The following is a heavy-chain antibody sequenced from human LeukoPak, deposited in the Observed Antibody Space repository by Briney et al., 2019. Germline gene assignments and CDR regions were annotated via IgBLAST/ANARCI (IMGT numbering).Heavy chain of an antibody. CDR3: VRKLWGFDY. Sequence: GGSLRLSCSASGGSISDLTMNWVRQAPGKGLEYVSVVNVDGGSTHYGASAKGRFTVSRDNSKIAVYLQMSSLSSDDTAVYYCVRKLWGFDYWGQGTLVTVSS. J-gene: IGHJ4*02. CDR1: GGSISDLT. V-gene: IGHV3-64D*09. CDR2: VNVDGGST. D-gene: IGHD3-16*01.